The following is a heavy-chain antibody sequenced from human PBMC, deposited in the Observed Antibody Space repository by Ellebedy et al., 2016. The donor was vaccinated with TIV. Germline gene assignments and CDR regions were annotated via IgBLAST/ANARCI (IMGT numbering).Heavy chain of an antibody. V-gene: IGHV3-15*07. J-gene: IGHJ3*02. CDR3: TTESVGAFHI. Sequence: GGSLRLSCAASSFTFSNAWMNWVRQAPGKGLEWVGLIKSKTNGGTTDYAASVKGRFTISRDDSKNTLYLQMNSLQAEDTAVYYCTTESVGAFHIWGQGTMVTVSS. D-gene: IGHD1-26*01. CDR2: IKSKTNGGTT. CDR1: SFTFSNAW.